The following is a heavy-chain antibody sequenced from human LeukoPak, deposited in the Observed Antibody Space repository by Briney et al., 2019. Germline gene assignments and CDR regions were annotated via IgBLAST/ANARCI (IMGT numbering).Heavy chain of an antibody. CDR3: TRGHHGLEY. CDR1: GFTFSSYS. D-gene: IGHD1-14*01. J-gene: IGHJ4*02. V-gene: IGHV3-21*04. CDR2: ISSSSTYI. Sequence: GGSLRLSCAASGFTFSSYSMNWVRQAPGERLEWVSSISSSSTYIYYADSVKGRFTISRDDAKNSLFLQMNSLRAEDTAVYYCTRGHHGLEYWGQGTLVTVSS.